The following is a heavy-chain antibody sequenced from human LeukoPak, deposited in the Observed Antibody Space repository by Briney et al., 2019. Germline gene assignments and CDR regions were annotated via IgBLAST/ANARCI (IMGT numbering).Heavy chain of an antibody. J-gene: IGHJ4*02. CDR2: IFHSGST. CDR3: ARSPTKRVPEDY. CDR1: SGSIFSSNW. V-gene: IGHV4-4*02. D-gene: IGHD2-2*01. Sequence: PSETLSLTCAVSSGSIFSSNWWSWVRQPPGKGLEWIGQIFHSGSTSYSPSLKSRVTISVDKPKNQFSLRLTSVTAADTAVYYCARSPTKRVPEDYWGQGTLVTVSS.